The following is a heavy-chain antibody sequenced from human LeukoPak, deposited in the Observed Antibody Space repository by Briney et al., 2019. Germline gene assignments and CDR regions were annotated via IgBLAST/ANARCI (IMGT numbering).Heavy chain of an antibody. D-gene: IGHD3-16*01. CDR3: ARGDSGGYSGY. V-gene: IGHV1-3*01. Sequence: GASVKVSCKASGYTFTSYAIHWVRQAPGQRLEWMGWINAGNGNTKYSKKFQGRVTMTRNTSISTAYMELSSLRSEDTAVYYCARGDSGGYSGYWGQGTLVTVSS. CDR2: INAGNGNT. CDR1: GYTFTSYA. J-gene: IGHJ4*02.